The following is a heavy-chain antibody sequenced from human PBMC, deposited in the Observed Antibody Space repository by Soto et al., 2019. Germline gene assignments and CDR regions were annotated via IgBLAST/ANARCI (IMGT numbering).Heavy chain of an antibody. D-gene: IGHD3-10*01. CDR1: GDTFSSYA. V-gene: IGHV1-69*01. J-gene: IGHJ6*02. CDR2: IIPVYDQA. CDR3: GGVRVGQGYGMDV. Sequence: QVQLVQSGAEVKMPGSSVKVSCQASGDTFSSYAITWVRTAPGPGLEWMGGIIPVYDQADYAQKFQDRITISVGESTSTAYMERSSLRSDYTSVYFCGGVRVGQGYGMDVWCQGTTVSVSS.